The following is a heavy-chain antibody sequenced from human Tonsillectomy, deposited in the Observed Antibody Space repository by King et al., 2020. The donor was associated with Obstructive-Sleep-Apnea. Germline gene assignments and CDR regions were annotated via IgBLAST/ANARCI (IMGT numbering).Heavy chain of an antibody. V-gene: IGHV4-30-4*01. CDR1: GGSISSGDYY. J-gene: IGHJ4*02. CDR2: IYYSGST. D-gene: IGHD4-23*01. CDR3: ASLHDYGGNSVDY. Sequence: QLQESGPGLVKPSQTLSLTCTVSGGSISSGDYYWRWIRQPPGKGLEWIGYIYYSGSTYYNPSLKSRVTISVDTSKNQFSLKLSSVTAADTAVYYCASLHDYGGNSVDYWGQGTLVTVSS.